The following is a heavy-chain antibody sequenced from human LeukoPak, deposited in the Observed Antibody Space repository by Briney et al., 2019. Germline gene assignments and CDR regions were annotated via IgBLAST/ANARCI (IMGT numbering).Heavy chain of an antibody. J-gene: IGHJ4*02. CDR1: GGTFSSYA. D-gene: IGHD3-10*01. Sequence: SVKVSCKASGGTFSSYAISWVRQAPGQGLEWMGGIIPIFGTANYAQKFQGRVTITADESTSTAYMELSSLRSEDTAVYYCARGSITMVRGVITLLYYFDYWGQGTLVTVS. V-gene: IGHV1-69*13. CDR3: ARGSITMVRGVITLLYYFDY. CDR2: IIPIFGTA.